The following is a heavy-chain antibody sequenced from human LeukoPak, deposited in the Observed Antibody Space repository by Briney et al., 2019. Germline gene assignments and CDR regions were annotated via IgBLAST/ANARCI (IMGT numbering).Heavy chain of an antibody. D-gene: IGHD3-22*01. J-gene: IGHJ4*02. CDR2: ISAYNGNT. CDR3: ARDDYYDSSGFFDY. V-gene: IGHV1-18*01. CDR1: GYTFTSYG. Sequence: ASVKVSCEASGYTFTSYGISWVRQAPGQGLEWMGWISAYNGNTNYAQKLQGRVTMTTDTSTSTAYMELRSLRSDDTAVYYCARDDYYDSSGFFDYWGQGTLVTVS.